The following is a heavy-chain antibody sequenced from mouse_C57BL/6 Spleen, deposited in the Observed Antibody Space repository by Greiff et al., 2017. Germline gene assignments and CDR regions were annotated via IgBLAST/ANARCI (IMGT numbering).Heavy chain of an antibody. CDR2: ISDGGSYT. J-gene: IGHJ4*01. Sequence: DVQLQESGGGLVKPGGSLKLSCAASGFTFSSYAMPWVRQTPEKRLEWVATISDGGSYTDYPDNVKGRFTISRDNAKNNLYLQMSHLKSEDTAMYYCARDLNGAMDYWGQGTSVTVSS. CDR1: GFTFSSYA. V-gene: IGHV5-4*01. CDR3: ARDLNGAMDY.